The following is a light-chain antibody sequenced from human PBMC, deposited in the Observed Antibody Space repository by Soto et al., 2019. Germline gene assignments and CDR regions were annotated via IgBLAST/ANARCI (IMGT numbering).Light chain of an antibody. CDR3: QQSFGPPYT. CDR1: QVVKNF. V-gene: IGKV1-17*03. J-gene: IGKJ2*01. Sequence: DVQMTQSPSAVSASVGDRVIITCRASQVVKNFLSWFQQKPGEVPKRLIYSASTLQDGVPSRFSGSGSGTEFTLVIGSLQPEDFATYYCQQSFGPPYTFGQGTKLE. CDR2: SAS.